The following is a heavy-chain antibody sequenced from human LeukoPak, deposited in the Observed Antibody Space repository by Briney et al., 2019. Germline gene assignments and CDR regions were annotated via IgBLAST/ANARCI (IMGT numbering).Heavy chain of an antibody. Sequence: SETLSLTCTVSGGSMSSYYWSWIRQPPRKGLEWIGYIYYSGSTNYNPSLKSRVTISVDTSKNQFSLKLSSVTAADTAVYYCAREIWSGRDEYNWFYPWGQGTLVTVSS. V-gene: IGHV4-59*12. CDR3: AREIWSGRDEYNWFYP. D-gene: IGHD3-3*01. CDR1: GGSMSSYY. J-gene: IGHJ5*02. CDR2: IYYSGST.